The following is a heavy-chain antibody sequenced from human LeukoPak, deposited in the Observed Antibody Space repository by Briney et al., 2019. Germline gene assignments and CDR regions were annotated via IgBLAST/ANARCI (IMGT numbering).Heavy chain of an antibody. V-gene: IGHV3-7*01. CDR2: IKQDGSEK. J-gene: IGHJ4*02. D-gene: IGHD2-15*01. CDR3: ARVVVVTATPYYFDY. CDR1: GFTFSTYW. Sequence: GGSLRLSCAASGFTFSTYWMSWVRQAPGKGLEWVANIKQDGSEKYYVDSVKGRFTISRDNAKNSLYLQMNSLRAEDTAVYYCARVVVVTATPYYFDYWGQGTLVTVSS.